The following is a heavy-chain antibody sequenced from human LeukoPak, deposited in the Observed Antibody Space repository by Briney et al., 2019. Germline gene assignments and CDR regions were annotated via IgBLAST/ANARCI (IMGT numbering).Heavy chain of an antibody. J-gene: IGHJ4*02. D-gene: IGHD3-10*01. CDR2: MFYSGIT. Sequence: PSETLSLTCTVSGGSISNSNSYWAWIRQPPEKGLEWIGSMFYSGITNYNPSLKSRTTISLDTSKNQFSLNLSSMTAADTAVYYCARPVGYGSGKRALGYWGQGTLVTVSS. V-gene: IGHV4-39*01. CDR3: ARPVGYGSGKRALGY. CDR1: GGSISNSNSY.